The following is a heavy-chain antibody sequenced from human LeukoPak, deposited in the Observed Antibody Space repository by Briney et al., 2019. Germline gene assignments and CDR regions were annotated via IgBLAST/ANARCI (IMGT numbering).Heavy chain of an antibody. D-gene: IGHD3-22*01. J-gene: IGHJ6*04. CDR1: VSSISSGSYY. CDR2: IYTSGST. V-gene: IGHV4-61*02. CDR3: ARVDYYDSSLGV. Sequence: SETLSLTCTVSVSSISSGSYYWSWIRQPAGKGLEWIGRIYTSGSTNYNPSLKSRVTISVDTSKNQFSLKLSSVTAADTAVYYCARVDYYDSSLGVWGKGTTVTISS.